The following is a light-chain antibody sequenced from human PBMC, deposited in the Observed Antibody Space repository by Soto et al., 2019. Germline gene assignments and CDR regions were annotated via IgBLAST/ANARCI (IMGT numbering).Light chain of an antibody. V-gene: IGKV1-5*01. CDR2: GAS. J-gene: IGKJ1*01. CDR3: QQYDTFSS. CDR1: QSISSW. Sequence: DIQMTQSPSTLSASVGDRVTITCRASQSISSWLAWYQQKPGKAPKLLIHGASSLESGVPSRFSGSGSGTEFTLTISSLQPDDFATYYCQQYDTFSSFGQGTKVEIK.